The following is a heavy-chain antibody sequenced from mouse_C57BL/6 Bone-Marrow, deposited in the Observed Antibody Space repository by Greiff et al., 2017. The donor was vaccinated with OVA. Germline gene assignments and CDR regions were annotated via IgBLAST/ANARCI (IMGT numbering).Heavy chain of an antibody. CDR1: GFSLTSYG. CDR3: ARLGDY. J-gene: IGHJ2*01. CDR2: IWSGGST. V-gene: IGHV2-2*01. Sequence: VQLQQSGPGLVQPSQSLSISCPVSGFSLTSYGVHWVRQSPGKGLEWLGVIWSGGSTDYNAAFISRLSISKDNSKSQVFFKMNSLQADDTAIYYCARLGDYWGQGTTLTVSS. D-gene: IGHD4-1*01.